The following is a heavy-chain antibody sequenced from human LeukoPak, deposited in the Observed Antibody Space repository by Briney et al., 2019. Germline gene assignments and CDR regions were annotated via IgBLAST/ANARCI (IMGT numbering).Heavy chain of an antibody. V-gene: IGHV3-48*03. Sequence: GGSLRLSCAASGFAFNTYEMHWVRPAPGKGLEWVSYISSRGSMIYYADSVKGRFTISRDNAKNSLYLHMKSLRAEDTAVYFCAIPLSGWSAFDIWGRGTMVTVSS. CDR3: AIPLSGWSAFDI. CDR2: ISSRGSMI. J-gene: IGHJ3*02. D-gene: IGHD6-19*01. CDR1: GFAFNTYE.